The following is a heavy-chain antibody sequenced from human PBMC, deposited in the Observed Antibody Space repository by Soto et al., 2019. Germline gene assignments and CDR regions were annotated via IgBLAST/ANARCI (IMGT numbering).Heavy chain of an antibody. CDR3: ASGRGYDILTGYYPYFEY. CDR1: GFTFDDYA. J-gene: IGHJ4*02. Sequence: EVQLVESGGGLAQPGRSLTLSCAASGFTFDDYAMHWVRQAPGKGLEWVSGISWHSGSIGYADSVKGRFTISRDNAKKSLYLQMNSLGAEDTALYYCASGRGYDILTGYYPYFEYWGQGTLVTVSS. V-gene: IGHV3-9*01. D-gene: IGHD3-9*01. CDR2: ISWHSGSI.